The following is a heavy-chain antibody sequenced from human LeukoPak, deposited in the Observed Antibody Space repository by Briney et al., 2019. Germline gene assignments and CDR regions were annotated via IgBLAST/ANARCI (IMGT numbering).Heavy chain of an antibody. V-gene: IGHV4-59*08. Sequence: SETLSLTCTVSGGSISSYYWSWIRQPPGKGLEWIGYIYYSGSTNYSPSLKSRVTISVDTSKNQFSLKLSSVTAADTAVYYCAKLDSDGDWFDPWGQGTPVTVSS. J-gene: IGHJ5*02. CDR1: GGSISSYY. D-gene: IGHD3-16*01. CDR2: IYYSGST. CDR3: AKLDSDGDWFDP.